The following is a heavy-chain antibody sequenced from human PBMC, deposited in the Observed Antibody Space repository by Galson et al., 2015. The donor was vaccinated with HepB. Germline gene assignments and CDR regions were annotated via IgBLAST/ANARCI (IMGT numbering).Heavy chain of an antibody. CDR3: ARVNNKDIVVVVAATTFDY. Sequence: SLRLSCAASGFTFSSYEMNWVRQAPGKGLEWVSYISSSGSTIYYADSVKGRFTISRDNAKNSLYLQMNSLRAEDTAVYYCARVNNKDIVVVVAATTFDYWGQGTLVTVSS. CDR2: ISSSGSTI. CDR1: GFTFSSYE. D-gene: IGHD2-15*01. J-gene: IGHJ4*02. V-gene: IGHV3-48*03.